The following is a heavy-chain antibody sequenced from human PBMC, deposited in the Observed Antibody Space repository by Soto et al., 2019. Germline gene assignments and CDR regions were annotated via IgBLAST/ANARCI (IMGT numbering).Heavy chain of an antibody. V-gene: IGHV1-69*12. CDR1: GGTFSSYA. CDR2: IIPNFGTA. J-gene: IGHJ4*02. Sequence: QVQLVQSGAEVKKPGSSVKVSCKASGGTFSSYAISWLRQAPGQGLEWMGGIIPNFGTANYAQKFQGRVTITADESERTAWMWRSSLGSEGTAVYYCAKGGVGIAMVYDLDSWGQGTLVTVSS. CDR3: AKGGVGIAMVYDLDS. D-gene: IGHD5-18*01.